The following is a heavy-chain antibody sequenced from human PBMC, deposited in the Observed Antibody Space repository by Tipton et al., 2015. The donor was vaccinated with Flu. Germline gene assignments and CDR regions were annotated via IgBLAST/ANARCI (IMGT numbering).Heavy chain of an antibody. D-gene: IGHD7-27*01. CDR1: GFAVSSNY. Sequence: AVSGFAVSSNYMSWVRQAPGKGLEWVSVIYSGGSTYYADSVKGRLTISRDNSKNTLYLQMNSLRAEDTAVYFCARERTGDSGYYSDYWGQGTRVTVSS. J-gene: IGHJ4*02. CDR2: IYSGGST. CDR3: ARERTGDSGYYSDY. V-gene: IGHV3-53*01.